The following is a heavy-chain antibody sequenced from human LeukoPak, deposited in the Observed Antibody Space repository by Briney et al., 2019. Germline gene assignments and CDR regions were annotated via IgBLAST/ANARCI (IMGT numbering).Heavy chain of an antibody. CDR2: IYYSGST. J-gene: IGHJ2*01. V-gene: IGHV4-59*12. Sequence: SETLSLTCTVSGGSISSYYWSWIRQPPGKGLEWIGYIYYSGSTNYNPSLKSRVTISVDTSENRFSLKLSSVTAADTAVYYCVRDPRGRVAGTSWYFDLWGRGTLVTVSS. CDR3: VRDPRGRVAGTSWYFDL. CDR1: GGSISSYY. D-gene: IGHD6-19*01.